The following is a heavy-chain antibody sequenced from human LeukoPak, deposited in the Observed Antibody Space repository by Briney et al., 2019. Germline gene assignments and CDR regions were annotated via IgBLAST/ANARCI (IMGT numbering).Heavy chain of an antibody. J-gene: IGHJ4*02. V-gene: IGHV4-59*08. CDR1: GVSITDYY. CDR3: ARHPQRGGFDF. D-gene: IGHD6-25*01. CDR2: IFHTGDT. Sequence: SETLSPTCTVSGVSITDYYWSWIRQPPGKGLEWIAYIFHTGDTRYNPFLQSRIIISLDTSKNQFSLKLRSVTAADTALYYCARHPQRGGFDFWGQGALVTVSS.